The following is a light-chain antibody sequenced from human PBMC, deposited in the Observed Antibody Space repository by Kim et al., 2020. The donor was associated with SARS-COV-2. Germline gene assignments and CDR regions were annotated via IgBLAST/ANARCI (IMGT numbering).Light chain of an antibody. J-gene: IGKJ5*01. CDR1: QTLLESRGHSC. CDR3: MQAVQRPIT. CDR2: LAS. V-gene: IGKV2-28*01. Sequence: SASISCRANQTLLESRGHSCWDWYLQKPGQSPQLLIYLASNRASGVPERFSGSGSGTDFTLKISRVEAEDVGVYYCMQAVQRPITFGRGTRLEIK.